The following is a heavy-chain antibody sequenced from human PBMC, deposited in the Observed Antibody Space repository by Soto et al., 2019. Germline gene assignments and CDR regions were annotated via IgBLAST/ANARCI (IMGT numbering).Heavy chain of an antibody. V-gene: IGHV1-2*04. CDR3: ARDGMTTVNGFDY. J-gene: IGHJ4*02. D-gene: IGHD4-17*01. CDR1: GYTFTGYY. CDR2: INPNSGGT. Sequence: ASVKVSCKSPGYTFTGYYMHWVRHAPGQGLEWMGWINPNSGGTNYAQKFQGWVTMTRDTSISTAYMELSRLRSDDTAVYYCARDGMTTVNGFDYWGQGTLVTVSS.